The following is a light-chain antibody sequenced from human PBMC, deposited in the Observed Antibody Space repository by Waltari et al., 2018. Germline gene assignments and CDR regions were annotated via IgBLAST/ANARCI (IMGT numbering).Light chain of an antibody. CDR3: SSQTLDGLVL. Sequence: QSALTQPASVSGSPGQSITISCSGVGSAVGASDYVSWHPHHPGKAPQVIIYDVTNRPSGVSDRFSASKSANTASLTISRLQPEDEADYYCSSQTLDGLVLFGGGTRLTVL. CDR2: DVT. CDR1: GSAVGASDY. V-gene: IGLV2-14*03. J-gene: IGLJ2*01.